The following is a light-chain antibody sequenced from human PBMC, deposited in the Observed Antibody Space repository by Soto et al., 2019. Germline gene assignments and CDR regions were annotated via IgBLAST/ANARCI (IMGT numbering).Light chain of an antibody. V-gene: IGKV3-20*01. Sequence: EIVLTQSPGTLSLSPGERATLSCRASQSVSSSYLVWHQQKPGQAPRLLIYAASRRATGIPDRVSGSGSGTDVTLTISRLEPEDFAVYYCQQYGSSPWTFGQGTKVDIK. CDR3: QQYGSSPWT. CDR1: QSVSSSY. J-gene: IGKJ1*01. CDR2: AAS.